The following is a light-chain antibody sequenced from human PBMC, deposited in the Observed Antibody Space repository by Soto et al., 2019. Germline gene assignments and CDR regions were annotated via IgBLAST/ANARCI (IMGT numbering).Light chain of an antibody. CDR3: QQYYNWPRT. CDR2: GAS. Sequence: EIVMTQSLGTLPLSPTETRTLXYKASQSLGSDLAWYQQKPGQAPRLLIFGASARPTGIPARISGSGSGTEFTLTISSLRSEDFAVYFCQQYYNWPRTFGQGTKV. V-gene: IGKV3-15*01. CDR1: QSLGSD. J-gene: IGKJ1*01.